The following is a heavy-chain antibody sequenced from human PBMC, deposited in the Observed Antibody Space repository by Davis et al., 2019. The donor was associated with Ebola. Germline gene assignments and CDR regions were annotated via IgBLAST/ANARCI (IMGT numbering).Heavy chain of an antibody. CDR3: AKAVRGWLFDY. D-gene: IGHD3-22*01. Sequence: PGGSLRLSCAASGFTFSTYAMEWVRQAPGKGLEWVSSISAGGGSKYYADSVKGRFTISRDNSNNTVYLQMNSLRADDTAIYYCAKAVRGWLFDYWGQGILVTVSS. J-gene: IGHJ4*02. CDR2: ISAGGGSK. CDR1: GFTFSTYA. V-gene: IGHV3-23*01.